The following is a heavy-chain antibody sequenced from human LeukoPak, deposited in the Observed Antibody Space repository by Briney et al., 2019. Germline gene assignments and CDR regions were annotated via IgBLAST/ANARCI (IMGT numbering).Heavy chain of an antibody. Sequence: PSETLSLTCTVSGGSISSYYWSWIRQPPGKGLEWIGYIYYSGSTNYNPSLKSRVTISVDTSKNQFSLKLSSVTAADTAVYYCARDSSGYYPPVEFDPCGQGTLVTVSS. CDR3: ARDSSGYYPPVEFDP. CDR2: IYYSGST. J-gene: IGHJ5*02. V-gene: IGHV4-59*01. CDR1: GGSISSYY. D-gene: IGHD3-22*01.